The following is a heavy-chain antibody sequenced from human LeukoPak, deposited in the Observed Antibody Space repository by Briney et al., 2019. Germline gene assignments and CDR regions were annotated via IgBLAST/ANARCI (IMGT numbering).Heavy chain of an antibody. Sequence: SVKVSCKASGFTFTSSAMQWVRQARGQRLEWIGWIVVGSGNTNYAQKFQERVTITRDMSTSTAYMELSSLRSEDTAVYYCAAVSYYDSSGYSYHDAFDIWGQGTMVTVSS. CDR3: AAVSYYDSSGYSYHDAFDI. V-gene: IGHV1-58*02. J-gene: IGHJ3*02. CDR1: GFTFTSSA. CDR2: IVVGSGNT. D-gene: IGHD3-22*01.